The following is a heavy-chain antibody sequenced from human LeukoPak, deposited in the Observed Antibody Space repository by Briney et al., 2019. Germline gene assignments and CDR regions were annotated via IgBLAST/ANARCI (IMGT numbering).Heavy chain of an antibody. V-gene: IGHV4-39*07. CDR2: IYYSGST. Sequence: SETLSLTCTVSGGSISGSSYYWGWIRQPPGKGLEWIGSIYYSGSTYYNPSLKSRVTISVDTSKNQFSLTAADTAVYYCARDLELGHWGQGTLVTVSS. D-gene: IGHD1-26*01. CDR1: GGSISGSSYY. J-gene: IGHJ1*01. CDR3: ARDLELGH.